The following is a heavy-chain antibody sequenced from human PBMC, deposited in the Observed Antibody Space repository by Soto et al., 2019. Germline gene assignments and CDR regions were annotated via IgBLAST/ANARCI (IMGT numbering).Heavy chain of an antibody. V-gene: IGHV1-3*04. CDR2: INIGTGDT. D-gene: IGHD6-19*01. CDR3: GRVVAGIYGMDV. CDR1: GYTFTAYS. J-gene: IGHJ6*02. Sequence: QAHLVQSGAEVKKPGASVNISCKASGYTFTAYSMHWVRQAPGQGLEWLGRINIGTGDTEYSQKFQGRVMIARDTSATTGYLEVSSLRSEDTAVYFCGRVVAGIYGMDVWGQGTTVTVSS.